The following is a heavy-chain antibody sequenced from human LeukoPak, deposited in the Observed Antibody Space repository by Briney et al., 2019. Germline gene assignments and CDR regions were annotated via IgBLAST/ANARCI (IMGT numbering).Heavy chain of an antibody. CDR1: GVSISSSSYY. J-gene: IGHJ4*02. Sequence: PSETLSLTCTVSGVSISSSSYYWGWVRQPPGKGLEWIGSIYYSGSTCYDPSLKIRVTRSVDTSKNQFSLKLSSLTAADTAVYYCARGLRGSQIRDYWGQGTLVTVSS. D-gene: IGHD3-10*01. CDR2: IYYSGST. V-gene: IGHV4-39*07. CDR3: ARGLRGSQIRDY.